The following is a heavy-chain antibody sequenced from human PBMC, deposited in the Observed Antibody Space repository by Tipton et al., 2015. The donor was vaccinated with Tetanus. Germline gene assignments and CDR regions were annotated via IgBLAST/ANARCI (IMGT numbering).Heavy chain of an antibody. D-gene: IGHD1-1*01. V-gene: IGHV4-34*01. CDR1: GGSFSGSY. CDR3: ARASHCQWERVRLDY. Sequence: TLSLTCAVYGGSFSGSYWSWVRQPPGKGLEWIGEVHPRGSTNYNPSLKSRVTISLDTSKTHFYLNLSSVTAADTAVYYCARASHCQWERVRLDYWGQGLRVTVSS. J-gene: IGHJ4*02. CDR2: VHPRGST.